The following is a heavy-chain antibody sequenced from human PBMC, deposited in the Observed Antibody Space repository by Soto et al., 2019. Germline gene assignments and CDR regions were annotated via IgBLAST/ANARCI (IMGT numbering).Heavy chain of an antibody. CDR3: ARGPYYGTGSYGLLG. CDR2: IYPGDSDT. CDR1: GYSVTSYW. V-gene: IGHV5-51*01. Sequence: GESLKISCKGSGYSVTSYWIGWVRQMPGKGLEWMGIIYPGDSDTRYGPSFQDQVTISADKSISTAYLQWSSLKASDTDMYYCARGPYYGTGSYGLLGWGQGTLVTVSS. D-gene: IGHD3-10*01. J-gene: IGHJ4*02.